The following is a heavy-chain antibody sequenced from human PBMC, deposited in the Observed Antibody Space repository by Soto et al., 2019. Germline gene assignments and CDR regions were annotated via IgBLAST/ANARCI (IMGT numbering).Heavy chain of an antibody. CDR3: ARDLASAVAGNGVEDY. J-gene: IGHJ4*02. CDR2: IIPIFGTA. Sequence: QVQLVQSGAEVKKPGSSVKVSCKASGGTFSSYAISWVRQAPGRGLEWMGGIIPIFGTANYEQKFQGRVTITADESTSTAYMELSSLRSEDTAVYYCARDLASAVAGNGVEDYWGQGTLVTVSS. V-gene: IGHV1-69*01. CDR1: GGTFSSYA. D-gene: IGHD6-19*01.